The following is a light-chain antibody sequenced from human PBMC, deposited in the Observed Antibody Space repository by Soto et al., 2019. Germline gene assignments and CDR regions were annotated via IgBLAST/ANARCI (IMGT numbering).Light chain of an antibody. CDR1: ASDVGGYNY. CDR2: AVS. V-gene: IGLV2-14*01. J-gene: IGLJ1*01. CDR3: CSYTSRTTYV. Sequence: TISCTGTASDVGGYNYVSWYQQHPGKAPKLMIHAVSNRPSGISSRFSGSKSGNTASRTISGLQSEDEADYFCCSYTSRTTYVFGTGTKVTVL.